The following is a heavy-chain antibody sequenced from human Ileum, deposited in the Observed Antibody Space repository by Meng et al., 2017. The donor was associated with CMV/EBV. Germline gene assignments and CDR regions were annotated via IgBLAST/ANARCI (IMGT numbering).Heavy chain of an antibody. J-gene: IGHJ4*02. CDR2: SSNSGSYI. D-gene: IGHD2-2*01. CDR3: ARGPPGQVEPAATQMDF. Sequence: FIFSSYSMNWGRQAPGKGREWVEASSNSGSYIYYDSLVKDRVTISRDNGKNSLYLQMGSLRVEDTAVYYCARGPPGQVEPAATQMDFWGQGVLVTVSS. CDR1: FIFSSYS. V-gene: IGHV3-21*06.